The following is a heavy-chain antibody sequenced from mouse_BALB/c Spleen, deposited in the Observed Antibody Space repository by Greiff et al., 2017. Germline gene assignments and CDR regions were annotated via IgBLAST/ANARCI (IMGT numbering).Heavy chain of an antibody. V-gene: IGHV5-12-2*01. CDR1: GFTFSSYT. CDR3: ARRLLRLEAMDY. J-gene: IGHJ4*01. Sequence: EVKVVESGGGLVQPGGSLKLSCAASGFTFSSYTMSWVRQTPEKRLEWVAYISNGGGSTYYPDTVKGRFTISRDNAKNTLYLQMSSLKSEDTAMYYCARRLLRLEAMDYWGQGTSVTVSS. D-gene: IGHD1-2*01. CDR2: ISNGGGST.